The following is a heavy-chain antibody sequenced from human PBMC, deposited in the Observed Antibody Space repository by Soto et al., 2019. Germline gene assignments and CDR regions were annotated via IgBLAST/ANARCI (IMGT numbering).Heavy chain of an antibody. CDR3: ARAPYSSSVHFDI. J-gene: IGHJ3*02. Sequence: GASVKVSCKASGYTFTGYYMHWVRQAPGQGLEWMGWINPNSGGTNYAQKFQGRVTMTRDTSISTAYMDLSRLRSDDTAVYYCARAPYSSSVHFDIWGQGTMVTVSS. V-gene: IGHV1-2*02. CDR1: GYTFTGYY. CDR2: INPNSGGT. D-gene: IGHD6-6*01.